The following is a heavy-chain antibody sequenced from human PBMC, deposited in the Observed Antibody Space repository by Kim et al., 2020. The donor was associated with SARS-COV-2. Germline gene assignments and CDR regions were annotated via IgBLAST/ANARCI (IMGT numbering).Heavy chain of an antibody. CDR3: AKGGVITMIVVAAGGGGMDV. J-gene: IGHJ6*02. Sequence: RFTIARDNAKNTLYLQMNSLRAEDTAVYYCAKGGVITMIVVAAGGGGMDVWGQGTTVTVSS. D-gene: IGHD3-22*01. V-gene: IGHV3-33*06.